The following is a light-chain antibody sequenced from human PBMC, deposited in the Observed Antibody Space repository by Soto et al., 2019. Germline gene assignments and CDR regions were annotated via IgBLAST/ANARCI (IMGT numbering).Light chain of an antibody. CDR2: GAS. Sequence: DIRMTQSPSALSASVGDRVTITCRASQSISNYLNWYQQRPGKAPKLLIYGASSVQSGVPSRFSGSGFWTDFTLTISSLQPEDSATYYCHQTYSTQWTFGQGTKVEIK. CDR1: QSISNY. CDR3: HQTYSTQWT. V-gene: IGKV1-39*01. J-gene: IGKJ1*01.